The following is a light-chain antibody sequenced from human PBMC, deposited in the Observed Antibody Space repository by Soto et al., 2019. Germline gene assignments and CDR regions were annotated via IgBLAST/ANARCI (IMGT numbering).Light chain of an antibody. V-gene: IGKV1-39*01. CDR1: QSISSY. CDR2: AAS. J-gene: IGKJ1*01. Sequence: DIQMTQSPSSLSASLGDRVTITCRASQSISSYLNWYQQKPGKAPKLLIYAASSLQSGVPSRFSGSGSGTEFTLTISSLQPDNFATYYCQQYNSYPRTFGQGTKVDI. CDR3: QQYNSYPRT.